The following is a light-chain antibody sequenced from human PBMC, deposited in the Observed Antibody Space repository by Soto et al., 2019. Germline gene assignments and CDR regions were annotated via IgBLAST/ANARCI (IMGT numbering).Light chain of an antibody. Sequence: QSVLTQPASVSGCPGQSITISCTGTSSDVGGYNYVSWYQQHPGKAPKLMIYDVSNRPSGVSNRFSGSKSGNTASLTISWLQAEDEADYYCSSYTSSSTPYYVFGTGTNLTVL. CDR3: SSYTSSSTPYYV. CDR2: DVS. J-gene: IGLJ1*01. CDR1: SSDVGGYNY. V-gene: IGLV2-14*01.